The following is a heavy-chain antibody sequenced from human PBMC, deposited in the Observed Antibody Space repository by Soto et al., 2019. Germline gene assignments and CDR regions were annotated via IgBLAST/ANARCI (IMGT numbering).Heavy chain of an antibody. V-gene: IGHV1-18*03. Sequence: QVELVQSGAEVKKPGASVKVSCKASGYTFTNDGISWVRQAPGQGLEWMGWISAYNGNTNYAQKLQGRVTMTTDTSTSTAYMELRSLRSDDMAVYYCARDRQRYCISTSCSLYYGMDVWGQGTTVTVSS. CDR2: ISAYNGNT. D-gene: IGHD2-2*01. J-gene: IGHJ6*02. CDR3: ARDRQRYCISTSCSLYYGMDV. CDR1: GYTFTNDG.